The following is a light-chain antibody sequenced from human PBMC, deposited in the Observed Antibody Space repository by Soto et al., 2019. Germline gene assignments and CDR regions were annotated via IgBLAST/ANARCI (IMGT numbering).Light chain of an antibody. CDR2: EGS. CDR1: SSDVGSYNL. Sequence: QSALTQPASVSGSPGQSITISCTGTSSDVGSYNLVSWYQQHPGKAPKHMIYEGSKRPSGVSNRFSGSKSGNTASLTISGLQAEDESDYYCCSYAGSRQVFGTGTKLTVL. CDR3: CSYAGSRQV. J-gene: IGLJ1*01. V-gene: IGLV2-23*01.